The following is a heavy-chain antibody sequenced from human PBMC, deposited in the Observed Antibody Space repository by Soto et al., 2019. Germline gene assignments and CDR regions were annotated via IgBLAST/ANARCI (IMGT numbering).Heavy chain of an antibody. CDR2: INPSGGST. CDR3: ARDVMVRGVIAFRFDC. CDR1: GYTFTSYY. D-gene: IGHD3-10*01. V-gene: IGHV1-46*01. J-gene: IGHJ4*02. Sequence: ASVKVSCKASGYTFTSYYMHWVRQAPGQGLEWMGIINPSGGSTSYAQKFQGRVTMTRDTSTSTVYMELSSLRSEDTAVYYCARDVMVRGVIAFRFDCWGQGTMVTVSS.